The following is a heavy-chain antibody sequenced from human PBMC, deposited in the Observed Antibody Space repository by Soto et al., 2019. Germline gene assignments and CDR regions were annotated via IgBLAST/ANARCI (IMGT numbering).Heavy chain of an antibody. CDR3: VRGYGDYCFDP. D-gene: IGHD4-17*01. V-gene: IGHV3-33*01. CDR1: GFIFSSYG. Sequence: GGSLRLSCAASGFIFSSYGMHWVRQAPGKGLEWVALIWHDGSYTFYVDSVKGRFTISRDSSRNTVYLQMNSLRAEDTAVYYCVRGYGDYCFDPWGRGTLVTVSS. CDR2: IWHDGSYT. J-gene: IGHJ5*02.